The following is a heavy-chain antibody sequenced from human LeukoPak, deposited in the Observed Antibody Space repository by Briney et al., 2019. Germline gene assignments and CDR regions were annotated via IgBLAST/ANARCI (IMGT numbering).Heavy chain of an antibody. CDR3: AAGGGSYYDFDY. D-gene: IGHD1-26*01. J-gene: IGHJ4*02. CDR2: ISYDGSNK. CDR1: GFTFSSYG. V-gene: IGHV3-30*03. Sequence: GGSLRLSCAASGFTFSSYGMHWVRQAPGKGLEWVAVISYDGSNKYYADSVKGRFTISRDNSKNTLYLQVNSLRVEDTAVYYCAAGGGSYYDFDYWGQGTLVTVSS.